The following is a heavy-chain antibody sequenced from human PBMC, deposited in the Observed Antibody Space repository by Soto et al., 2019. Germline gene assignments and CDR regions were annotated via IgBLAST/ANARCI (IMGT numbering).Heavy chain of an antibody. Sequence: SVKVSCKASGCTFSSYAISWVRQAPGQGLEWMGGIIPIFGTANYAQKFQGRVTITADESTSTAYMELSSLRSEDTAVYYCARAGLWDSSSSSAYYYYGMDVWGQGTTVTVSS. V-gene: IGHV1-69*13. D-gene: IGHD6-6*01. J-gene: IGHJ6*02. CDR2: IIPIFGTA. CDR3: ARAGLWDSSSSSAYYYYGMDV. CDR1: GCTFSSYA.